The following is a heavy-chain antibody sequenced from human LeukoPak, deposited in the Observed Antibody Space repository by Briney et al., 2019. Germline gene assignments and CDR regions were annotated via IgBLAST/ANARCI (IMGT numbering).Heavy chain of an antibody. CDR2: VKQDGSEK. J-gene: IGHJ4*02. V-gene: IGHV3-7*01. CDR1: AFTFSDYW. Sequence: SGGSLRLSCAASAFTFSDYWMNWVRQAPGKGLEWVASVKQDGSEKWYVDSVKGRFTISRDNAKNSLYLQMNSLRAEDTAVYYCARDLQRWDYWGQGTLVTVSS. CDR3: ARDLQRWDY. D-gene: IGHD6-25*01.